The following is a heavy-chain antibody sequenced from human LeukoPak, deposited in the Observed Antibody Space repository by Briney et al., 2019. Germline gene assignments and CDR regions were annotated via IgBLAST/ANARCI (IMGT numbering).Heavy chain of an antibody. V-gene: IGHV1-69*13. Sequence: SVKVSCKASGGTFSSYAISWVRQAPGQGLEWMGGIIPIFGTANYAQKFQGRVTVTADESTSTAYMELSSLRSEDTAVYYCASPSPHYSKRRYYYYYMDVWGKGTTVTVSS. D-gene: IGHD4-11*01. CDR2: IIPIFGTA. CDR1: GGTFSSYA. J-gene: IGHJ6*03. CDR3: ASPSPHYSKRRYYYYYMDV.